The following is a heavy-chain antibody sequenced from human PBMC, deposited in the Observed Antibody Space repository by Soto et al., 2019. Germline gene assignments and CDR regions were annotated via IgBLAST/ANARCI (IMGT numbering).Heavy chain of an antibody. V-gene: IGHV1-2*02. CDR2: INPNSGGT. Sequence: VASVKVSCKASGYTFTGYYMHWVRQAPGQGLEWMGWINPNSGGTNYAQKFQGRVTMTRDTSISTAYMELSRLRSDDTAVYYCARPYSGSYNLDYWGQGTLVTVSS. D-gene: IGHD1-26*01. CDR1: GYTFTGYY. CDR3: ARPYSGSYNLDY. J-gene: IGHJ4*02.